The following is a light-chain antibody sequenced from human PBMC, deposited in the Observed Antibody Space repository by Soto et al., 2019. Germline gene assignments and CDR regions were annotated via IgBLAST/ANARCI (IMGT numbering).Light chain of an antibody. CDR1: QRVSNNF. J-gene: IGKJ1*01. V-gene: IGKV3D-20*01. CDR3: QQYGSTPWT. CDR2: DAT. Sequence: VVLTQFPGTLSLSPGETATLSCGASQRVSNNFLGWYQQKPGLPPRLLIYDATSRANGIPERFSGRGSGTHFTLTISRLEPEDLAVYYCQQYGSTPWTFGRGTKVDMK.